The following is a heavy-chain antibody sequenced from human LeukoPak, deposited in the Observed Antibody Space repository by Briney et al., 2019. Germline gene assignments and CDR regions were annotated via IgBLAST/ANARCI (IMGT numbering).Heavy chain of an antibody. Sequence: ASVKVSCKAAGYTFSSYDINWVRQAPGQGLEYMGWMNPSSGNTGYTQKFQGRITMTRDTSIGTAYMELSSLKSEDTALYYCTRMRGYTYGYWYVDLWGRGTLVTVSS. CDR2: MNPSSGNT. CDR3: TRMRGYTYGYWYVDL. J-gene: IGHJ2*01. D-gene: IGHD5-18*01. V-gene: IGHV1-8*01. CDR1: GYTFSSYD.